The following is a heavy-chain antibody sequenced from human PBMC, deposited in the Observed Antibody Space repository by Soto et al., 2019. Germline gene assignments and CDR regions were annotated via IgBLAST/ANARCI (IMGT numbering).Heavy chain of an antibody. J-gene: IGHJ4*02. CDR2: INVYNGNT. Sequence: QVQLVQSGAEVKKPGASVKVSCKASGYTFTSYGISWVRQAPGQGLEWMGWINVYNGNTNYAQKLQGRVTMTTDTPTSTAYLELRSLRSDDTAVYFCARYTSRGEYDYWGQGTLVTVSS. V-gene: IGHV1-18*01. D-gene: IGHD3-10*01. CDR1: GYTFTSYG. CDR3: ARYTSRGEYDY.